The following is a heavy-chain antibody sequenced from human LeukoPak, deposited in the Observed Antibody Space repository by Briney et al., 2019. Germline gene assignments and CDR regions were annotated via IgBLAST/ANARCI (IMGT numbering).Heavy chain of an antibody. CDR2: ISYDGSNK. CDR3: AKDLSLQKGFDY. V-gene: IGHV3-30*18. CDR1: GFTFSSYG. J-gene: IGHJ4*02. D-gene: IGHD3-10*01. Sequence: PGGSLRLSCAASGFTFSSYGMHWVRQAPGKGLEWVAVISYDGSNKYYADSVKGRFTISRDNSKNTLYLQMNSLRAEDTAVYYCAKDLSLQKGFDYWGQGTLVTVSS.